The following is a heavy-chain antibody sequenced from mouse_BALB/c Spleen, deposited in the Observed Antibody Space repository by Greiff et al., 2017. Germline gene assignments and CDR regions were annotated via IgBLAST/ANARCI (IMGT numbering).Heavy chain of an antibody. Sequence: QVQLQQSGPELVRPGVSVKISCKGSSYTFTDYAMHWVKQSHAKSLEWIGVISTYYGNTNYTQKFKGKATMTVDKSSSTAYMELARLTSEDSAVYYCARWDYRYDVRFAYWGQGTLVTVSA. D-gene: IGHD2-14*01. CDR2: ISTYYGNT. V-gene: IGHV1-67*01. CDR3: ARWDYRYDVRFAY. CDR1: SYTFTDYA. J-gene: IGHJ3*01.